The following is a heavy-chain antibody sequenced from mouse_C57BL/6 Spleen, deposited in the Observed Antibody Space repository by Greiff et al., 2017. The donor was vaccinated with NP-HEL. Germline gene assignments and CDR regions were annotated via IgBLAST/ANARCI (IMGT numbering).Heavy chain of an antibody. CDR2: ISYDGSN. V-gene: IGHV3-6*01. D-gene: IGHD4-1*01. J-gene: IGHJ2*01. CDR3: ARDDAGLGDFDY. Sequence: EVQLVESGPGLVKPSQSLSLTCSVTGYSITSGYYWNWIRQFPGNKLEWMGYISYDGSNNYNPSLKNRISITRDTSKNQFFLKLNSVTTEDTATYYCARDDAGLGDFDYWGQGTTLTVSS. CDR1: GYSITSGYY.